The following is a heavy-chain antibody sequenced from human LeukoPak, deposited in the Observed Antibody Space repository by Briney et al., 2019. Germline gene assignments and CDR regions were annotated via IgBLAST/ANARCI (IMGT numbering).Heavy chain of an antibody. Sequence: SETLSLTCTVSGYSISSGYYWGWIRQPPGKGLEWIGSIYHSGSTYYNPSLKSRVTISVDTSKNQFSLKLSSVTAAATAVYYCARVYDSSGGFDYWGQGTLVTVSS. CDR1: GYSISSGYY. J-gene: IGHJ4*02. V-gene: IGHV4-38-2*02. D-gene: IGHD3-22*01. CDR3: ARVYDSSGGFDY. CDR2: IYHSGST.